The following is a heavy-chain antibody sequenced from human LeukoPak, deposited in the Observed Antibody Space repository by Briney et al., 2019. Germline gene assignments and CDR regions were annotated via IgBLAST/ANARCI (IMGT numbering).Heavy chain of an antibody. V-gene: IGHV5-51*01. CDR2: IYPGDSDT. D-gene: IGHD3-9*01. Sequence: GESLKISCKGSGYSFTSYWIGWVRQMPGKGLGWMGIIYPGDSDTRYSPSFQGRVTISADKSISTAYLQWSSLKASDTAMYYCARLSYYDILTGYSTGYFDYWGQGTLVTVSS. J-gene: IGHJ4*02. CDR1: GYSFTSYW. CDR3: ARLSYYDILTGYSTGYFDY.